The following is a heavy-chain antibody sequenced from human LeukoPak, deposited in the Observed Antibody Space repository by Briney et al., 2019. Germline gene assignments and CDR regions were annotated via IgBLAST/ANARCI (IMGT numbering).Heavy chain of an antibody. CDR3: AREVGRSCYSYMDV. Sequence: PSETLSPTCTVACRSISCDYWSWIRQPAEKGLEWVGFIHNSGSTNYNPSLKSRVTISGDTSKNQFSLKLRSLSAAAPPVYYCAREVGRSCYSYMDVWGKGTTVTVSS. CDR1: CRSISCDY. J-gene: IGHJ6*03. V-gene: IGHV4-59*01. CDR2: IHNSGST. D-gene: IGHD6-13*01.